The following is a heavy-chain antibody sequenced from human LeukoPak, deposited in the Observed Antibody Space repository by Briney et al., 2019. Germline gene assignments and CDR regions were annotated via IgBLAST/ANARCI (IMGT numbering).Heavy chain of an antibody. D-gene: IGHD3-16*01. J-gene: IGHJ4*02. CDR2: IIPIFAIT. CDR3: AKGPHDHGHFVFF. CDR1: GDTFDRFP. V-gene: IGHV1-69*04. Sequence: ASVKVSYKASGDTFDRFPITWVRPAAGHGLEWMGRIIPIFAITHYAPHFQGRVTMTADTSTNTAYMELSNLKSEDTAVCYCAKGPHDHGHFVFFWGQGTLVTVTS.